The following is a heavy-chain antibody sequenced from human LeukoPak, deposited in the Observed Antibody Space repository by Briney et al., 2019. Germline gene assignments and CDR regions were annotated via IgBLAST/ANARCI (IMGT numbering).Heavy chain of an antibody. CDR3: ARHLYGSGLHRIDY. D-gene: IGHD6-19*01. V-gene: IGHV4-39*01. CDR1: GGSISSSSYY. CDR2: IYYSGGT. J-gene: IGHJ4*02. Sequence: PSETLSLTCTVSGGSISSSSYYWGWIRQSPGKGLEWIGSIYYSGGTYHNPSLKSRVTISVDTSKNQFSLKLSSVTAADTAVYYCARHLYGSGLHRIDYWGQGTLVSVSS.